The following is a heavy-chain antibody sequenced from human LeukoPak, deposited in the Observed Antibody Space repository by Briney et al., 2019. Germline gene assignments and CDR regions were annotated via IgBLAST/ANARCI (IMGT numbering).Heavy chain of an antibody. D-gene: IGHD6-19*01. V-gene: IGHV3-33*08. J-gene: IGHJ4*02. CDR3: AREAVAGTLGFDY. CDR2: IWYDGSNK. CDR1: GFIFSNYE. Sequence: GGSLRLSCVASGFIFSNYEMNWVRQAPGKGLEWVAVIWYDGSNKYYADSVKGRFTISRDNSKNTLYLQMNSLRAEDTAVYYCAREAVAGTLGFDYWGQGTLVTVSS.